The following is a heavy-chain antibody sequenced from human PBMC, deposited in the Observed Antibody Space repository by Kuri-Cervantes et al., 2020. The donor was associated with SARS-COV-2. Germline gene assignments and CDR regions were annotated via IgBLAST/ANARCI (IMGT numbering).Heavy chain of an antibody. D-gene: IGHD3-10*01. CDR1: GFTFSSYA. CDR2: ISYDGSNK. CDR3: AGELLLYFDY. Sequence: GGSVRLSCAASGFTFSSYAMHWVRQAPGKGLEWVAVISYDGSNKYYADSVKGRFTISRDNSKNTLYLQMNSLRAEDTAVYYCAGELLLYFDYWGQGTLVTVSS. J-gene: IGHJ4*02. V-gene: IGHV3-30-3*01.